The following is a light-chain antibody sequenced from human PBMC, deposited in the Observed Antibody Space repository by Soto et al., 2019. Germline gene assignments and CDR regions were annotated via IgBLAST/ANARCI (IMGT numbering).Light chain of an antibody. V-gene: IGLV2-23*01. CDR1: SSDVGSYNL. Sequence: QSALTQPASVSGSPGQSITISCTGTSSDVGSYNLVSWYQQHPGKAPKLMIYEGNKRPSGVSNRFSGSKSGNTASLTISGLQAEDEADYYCCSYAGSSTYVFGTGTTLTVL. CDR3: CSYAGSSTYV. CDR2: EGN. J-gene: IGLJ1*01.